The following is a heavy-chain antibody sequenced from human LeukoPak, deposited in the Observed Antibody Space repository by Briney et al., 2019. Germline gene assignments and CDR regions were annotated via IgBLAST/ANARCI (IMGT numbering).Heavy chain of an antibody. CDR1: GGSFSGYY. D-gene: IGHD4/OR15-4a*01. Sequence: PSETLSLTCAVYGGSFSGYYWSWIRQPPGKGLEWIGEINHSGSTNYNPSLKSRVTISVDTSKNQFSLKLSSVTAADTAVYYCARRARDYSDFDYWGQGTLVTVSS. CDR2: INHSGST. CDR3: ARRARDYSDFDY. J-gene: IGHJ4*02. V-gene: IGHV4-34*01.